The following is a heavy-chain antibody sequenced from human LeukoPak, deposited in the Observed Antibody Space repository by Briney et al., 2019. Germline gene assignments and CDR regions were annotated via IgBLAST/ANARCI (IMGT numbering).Heavy chain of an antibody. CDR1: GGSITSYY. CDR2: IYYSGST. J-gene: IGHJ4*03. V-gene: IGHV4-59*01. CDR3: ARDRAAAGYFDY. Sequence: PSETQSLTCTVSGGSITSYYWSWIRQPPGKGLEWIGYIYYSGSTNYNPALKSRVTISVDTSKNQFSLKLSSVTAADTAVYYCARDRAAAGYFDYWGQGTLVTVSS. D-gene: IGHD6-13*01.